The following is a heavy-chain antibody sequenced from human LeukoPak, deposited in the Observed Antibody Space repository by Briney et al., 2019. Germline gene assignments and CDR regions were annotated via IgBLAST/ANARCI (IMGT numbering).Heavy chain of an antibody. CDR1: GGSISSYY. CDR3: ARSRIAAAAHFDY. J-gene: IGHJ4*02. Sequence: SETLSLTCTVSGGSISSYYWSWIRQPPGKGLEWIGYIYYSGSTNYNPSLKSRVTISVDTSKNQFSLKLSSVTAADTAVYYCARSRIAAAAHFDYWGQGTLVTVSS. D-gene: IGHD6-13*01. CDR2: IYYSGST. V-gene: IGHV4-59*08.